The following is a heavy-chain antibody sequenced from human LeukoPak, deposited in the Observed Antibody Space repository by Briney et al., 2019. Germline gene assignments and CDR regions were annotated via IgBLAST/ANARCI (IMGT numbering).Heavy chain of an antibody. D-gene: IGHD6-13*01. CDR1: GFSLSTSGVG. CDR3: AHRQAGLAAAGTYYFDY. Sequence: SGPTLVNPTQTLTLTCTFSGFSLSTSGVGVGWIRQPPGKALEWLALIYWDDDKRYSPSLKSRLTITKDTSENQVVLTMTNMDPVDTATYYCAHRQAGLAAAGTYYFDYWGQGTLVTVSS. J-gene: IGHJ4*02. CDR2: IYWDDDK. V-gene: IGHV2-5*02.